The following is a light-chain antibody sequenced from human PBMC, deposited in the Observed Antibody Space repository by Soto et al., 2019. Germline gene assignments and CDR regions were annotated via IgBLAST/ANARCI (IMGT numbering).Light chain of an antibody. J-gene: IGLJ2*01. Sequence: QSALTQPASVSGSPGQSITISCTGTSSDVGGYSYVSWYQQHPGKAPKLMIYDVTSRPSGVSNRFSGSKSGNTASLTISGLQAEDEGDYYCSSYTSSSTVVFGGGTKLTVL. CDR1: SSDVGGYSY. CDR2: DVT. CDR3: SSYTSSSTVV. V-gene: IGLV2-14*01.